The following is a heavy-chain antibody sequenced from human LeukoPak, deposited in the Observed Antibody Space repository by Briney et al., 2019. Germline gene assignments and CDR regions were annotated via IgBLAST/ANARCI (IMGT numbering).Heavy chain of an antibody. CDR2: IYSGST. CDR1: GDSITSSSYY. CDR3: ARQGVGTYDYGDEGYYMDV. Sequence: SETLSLTCTVSGDSITSSSYYWGWIRQPPGKGLEWIGSIYSGSTYYTPSLKSRVIISVGTSKNQFSLKLSSVTAADTAVYYCARQGVGTYDYGDEGYYMDVWGKGTTVTISS. D-gene: IGHD4-17*01. V-gene: IGHV4-39*01. J-gene: IGHJ6*03.